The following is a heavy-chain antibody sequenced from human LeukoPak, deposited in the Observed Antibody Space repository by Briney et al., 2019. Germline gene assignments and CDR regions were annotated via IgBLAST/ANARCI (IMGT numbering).Heavy chain of an antibody. J-gene: IGHJ4*02. CDR2: IWYDGSNK. Sequence: PGGSLRLSCAASGFTFSSYGMHWVRQAPGKGLEWVAVIWYDGSNKYYADSVKGRFTISRDNSKNTLYLQMNSLRAEDTAVYYCARDSGSGGMSDLIDYWGQGTLVTVSS. CDR3: ARDSGSGGMSDLIDY. CDR1: GFTFSSYG. D-gene: IGHD2-15*01. V-gene: IGHV3-33*01.